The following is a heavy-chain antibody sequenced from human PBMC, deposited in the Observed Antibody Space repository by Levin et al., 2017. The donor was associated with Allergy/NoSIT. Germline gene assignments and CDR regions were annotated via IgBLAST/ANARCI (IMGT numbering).Heavy chain of an antibody. Sequence: GGSLRLSCEASGFNINNYDMSWVRQTPGRGLEWVSAFLRSGHSYSADSMNGRFTISRDISKNTLYLQMDNLRAEDTAVYYCARDSLSPFSPPNFDAWGQGTLVTVSS. J-gene: IGHJ4*02. D-gene: IGHD2/OR15-2a*01. V-gene: IGHV3-23*01. CDR3: ARDSLSPFSPPNFDA. CDR2: FLRSGHS. CDR1: GFNINNYD.